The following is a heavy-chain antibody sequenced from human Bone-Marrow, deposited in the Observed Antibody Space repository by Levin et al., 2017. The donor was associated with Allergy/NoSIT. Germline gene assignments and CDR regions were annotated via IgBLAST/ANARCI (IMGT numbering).Heavy chain of an antibody. Sequence: GGSLRLSCAASGFTFDDYAMHWVRQAPGKGLEWVSGISWNSGSIGYADSVKGRFTISRDNAKNSLYLQMNSLRAEDTALYYCAKGRTYYYDSSGYYYTASPRGQLGRQIDYYGMDVWGQGTTVTVSS. CDR2: ISWNSGSI. D-gene: IGHD3-22*01. J-gene: IGHJ6*02. CDR1: GFTFDDYA. V-gene: IGHV3-9*01. CDR3: AKGRTYYYDSSGYYYTASPRGQLGRQIDYYGMDV.